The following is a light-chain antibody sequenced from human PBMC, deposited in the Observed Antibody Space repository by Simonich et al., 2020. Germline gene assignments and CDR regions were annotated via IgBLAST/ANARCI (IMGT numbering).Light chain of an antibody. CDR2: AAS. V-gene: IGKV1-27*01. CDR1: QGISNY. Sequence: DIQMTQSPSSLSASVGDRATITCRASQGISNYLAWYHQKPGKVPTLLIYAASTLQSGVPSRFSGSGSGTDFTLTISSLQPEDVATYYCQKYNSAPWTFGQGTKVEIK. J-gene: IGKJ1*01. CDR3: QKYNSAPWT.